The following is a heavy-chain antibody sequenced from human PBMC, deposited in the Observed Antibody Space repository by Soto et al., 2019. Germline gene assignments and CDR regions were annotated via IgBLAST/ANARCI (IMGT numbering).Heavy chain of an antibody. D-gene: IGHD6-6*01. J-gene: IGHJ6*02. CDR2: ISYDGSNK. CDR3: AKDIRRMDSSSLGMDV. CDR1: GFTFSSYG. V-gene: IGHV3-30*18. Sequence: QVQLVESGGGVVQPGRSLRLSCAASGFTFSSYGMHWVRQAPGKGLEWVAVISYDGSNKYYADSVKGRFTIARDNSKNTLYLQMNSLRAEDTAVYYCAKDIRRMDSSSLGMDVWGQGTTVTVSS.